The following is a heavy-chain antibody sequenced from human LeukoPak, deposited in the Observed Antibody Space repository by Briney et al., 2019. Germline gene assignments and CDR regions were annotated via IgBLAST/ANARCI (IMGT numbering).Heavy chain of an antibody. CDR3: ARELQTNYYYYYDMDV. CDR1: GGSISSYY. Sequence: SETLSLTCTVSGGSISSYYWSWIRQPAGKGQEWSGRIYTSGSTNYNPSLKSRVTMSVDTSKNQFSLKLSSVTAADTAVYYCARELQTNYYYYYDMDVWGQGTTVTVSS. J-gene: IGHJ6*02. D-gene: IGHD3-10*01. V-gene: IGHV4-4*07. CDR2: IYTSGST.